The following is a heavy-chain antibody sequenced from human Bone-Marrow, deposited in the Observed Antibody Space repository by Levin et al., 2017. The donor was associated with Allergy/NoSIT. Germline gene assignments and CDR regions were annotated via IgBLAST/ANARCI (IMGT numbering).Heavy chain of an antibody. D-gene: IGHD6-6*01. V-gene: IGHV3-7*01. CDR3: ARDPVIAARQIY. Sequence: GGSLRLSCEVSGFILSSYWMSWVRQAPGKGLEWVANIKQDGSEKYYVDSVKGRFTISRDNAENLVYLQMNSLRAEDTAVYYCARDPVIAARQIYWGQGTRVTVSS. CDR1: GFILSSYW. CDR2: IKQDGSEK. J-gene: IGHJ4*02.